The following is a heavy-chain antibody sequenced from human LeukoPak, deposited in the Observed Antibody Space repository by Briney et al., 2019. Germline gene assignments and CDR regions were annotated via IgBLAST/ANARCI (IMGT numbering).Heavy chain of an antibody. D-gene: IGHD1-26*01. V-gene: IGHV3-66*01. Sequence: PGGCLRLSCAASGFSVNSNYVSWVRQAPGKGLEWVSIMYSGGTTYYADFVEGRFTISRDTSKNTMSLQMNSLRAEDTAVYYCARERLGASYYYYYGMDVWGQGTTVTVSS. CDR3: ARERLGASYYYYYGMDV. CDR2: MYSGGTT. CDR1: GFSVNSNY. J-gene: IGHJ6*02.